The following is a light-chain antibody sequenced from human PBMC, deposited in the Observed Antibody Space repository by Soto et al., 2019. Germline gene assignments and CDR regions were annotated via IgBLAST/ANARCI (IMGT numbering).Light chain of an antibody. CDR3: CSYANSNTF. V-gene: IGLV2-23*02. J-gene: IGLJ1*01. CDR1: TSDVGSYNL. CDR2: EVT. Sequence: QSALTQPASVSGSPGQSITISCTGTTSDVGSYNLVSWYQQHPGKAPKLMIYEVTKRPSGVSNRFSASKSGNTASLTISGLQAEDEADYYCCSYANSNTFFGTGTKSPS.